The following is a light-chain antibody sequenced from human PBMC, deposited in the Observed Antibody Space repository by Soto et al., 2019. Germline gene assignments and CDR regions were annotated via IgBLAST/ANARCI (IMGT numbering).Light chain of an antibody. CDR3: MQALQTPWT. CDR1: QSLLHSNGYNY. CDR2: LGS. Sequence: DIVMTQSPLSLPVTPGEPASISCRSSQSLLHSNGYNYLVWYLQKPGQSPQLLIYLGSNRASGVHDRFSGSRSGTDVTLNISRVEAEDVGVYYCMQALQTPWTFGQGTKVEIK. J-gene: IGKJ1*01. V-gene: IGKV2-28*01.